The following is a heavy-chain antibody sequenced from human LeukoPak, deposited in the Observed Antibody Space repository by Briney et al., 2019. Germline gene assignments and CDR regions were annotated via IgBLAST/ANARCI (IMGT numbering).Heavy chain of an antibody. V-gene: IGHV3-30*04. CDR2: ILYDGSHE. CDR3: AKEGRWLDS. Sequence: AGGSLRLSCAASGFTFSSYSMHWVRQAPGKGLEWVANILYDGSHEFYADSVKGRFTISRDNSKNTLYLQINSLKTEDTAVHFCAKEGRWLDSWGQGTLVTVSS. CDR1: GFTFSSYS. J-gene: IGHJ4*02. D-gene: IGHD4-23*01.